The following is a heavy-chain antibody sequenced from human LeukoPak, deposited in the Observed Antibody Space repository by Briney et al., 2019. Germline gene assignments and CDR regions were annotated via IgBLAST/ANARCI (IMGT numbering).Heavy chain of an antibody. CDR3: ASDDYGDYLHWFDP. V-gene: IGHV1-69*01. D-gene: IGHD4-17*01. CDR2: IIPIFGTA. CDR1: GGTFSSYA. Sequence: GASVMVSCKASGGTFSSYAISWVRQAPGQGLEWMGGIIPIFGTANYAQKFQGRVTITADESTSTAYMELSSLRSEDTAVYYCASDDYGDYLHWFDPWGQGTLVTVSS. J-gene: IGHJ5*02.